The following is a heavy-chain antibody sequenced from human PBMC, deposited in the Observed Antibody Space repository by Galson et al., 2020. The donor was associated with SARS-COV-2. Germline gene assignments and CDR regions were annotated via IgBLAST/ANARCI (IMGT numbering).Heavy chain of an antibody. CDR2: VYYSGTT. Sequence: SETLSLTCTVSGGSITSSPSYWGWIRQPPGKGLEWVASVYYSGTTYYNPSLKSRLTISVDTSKNQFSLTLSSVTAADTALYYCARHMSGVTVTSAFHLWGQGTLVSVSS. V-gene: IGHV4-39*01. CDR3: ARHMSGVTVTSAFHL. CDR1: GGSITSSPSY. D-gene: IGHD3-10*01. J-gene: IGHJ3*01.